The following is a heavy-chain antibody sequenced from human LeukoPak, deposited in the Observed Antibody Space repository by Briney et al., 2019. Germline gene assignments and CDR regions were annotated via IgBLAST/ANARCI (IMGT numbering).Heavy chain of an antibody. J-gene: IGHJ4*02. CDR2: ISSRSSYI. CDR3: ASGVNYFDY. CDR1: GFTFSSYN. Sequence: GGSLRLSCAASGFTFSSYNMKLVRQAPGKGLEWVSSISSRSSYIFYADSVKGRFTISRDNAKKSLYLQMNSLRAEDTAVYYCASGVNYFDYWGQGTLVTVSS. V-gene: IGHV3-21*01. D-gene: IGHD3-3*01.